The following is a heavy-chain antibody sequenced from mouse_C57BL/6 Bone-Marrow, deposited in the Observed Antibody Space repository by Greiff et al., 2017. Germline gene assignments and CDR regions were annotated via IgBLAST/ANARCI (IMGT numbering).Heavy chain of an antibody. CDR2: ISGGGGNT. CDR3: ARHNPPYYYGSSYDAMDY. D-gene: IGHD1-1*01. V-gene: IGHV5-9*01. CDR1: GFTFSSYT. Sequence: EVNVVESGGGLVKPGGSLKLSCAASGFTFSSYTMSWVRQTPEKRLEWVATISGGGGNTYYPDSVKGRFTISRDNAKNTLYLQMSSLRSEDTALYYCARHNPPYYYGSSYDAMDYWGQGTSVTVSS. J-gene: IGHJ4*01.